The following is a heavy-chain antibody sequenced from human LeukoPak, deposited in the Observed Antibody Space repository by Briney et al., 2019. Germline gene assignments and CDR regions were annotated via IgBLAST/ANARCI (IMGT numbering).Heavy chain of an antibody. D-gene: IGHD5-12*01. CDR2: IIGSSGAT. J-gene: IGHJ4*02. V-gene: IGHV3-23*01. Sequence: GGTLRRSCGDSGFKFSNFAMSWRRKAPGKGLEWVSLIIGSSGATFYADSVKGRFTISRDHSKNTLYLQMNSLRAEDTAVYYCAKGGYDYVEIGYFDFWGQGTLVTVSS. CDR1: GFKFSNFA. CDR3: AKGGYDYVEIGYFDF.